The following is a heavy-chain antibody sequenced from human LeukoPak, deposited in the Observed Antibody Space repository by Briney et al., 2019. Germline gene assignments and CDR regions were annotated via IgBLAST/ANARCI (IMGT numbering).Heavy chain of an antibody. J-gene: IGHJ4*02. CDR2: ISSGSSYV. CDR1: GFKFNDFS. CDR3: AREMYDVLSGYFLPDY. V-gene: IGHV3-21*04. Sequence: GGSLRLSCVASGFKFNDFSMSWVRQAPGKGLEWVSSISSGSSYVYYADSIKGRFTISRDNARNTLFLQIHSLKAEDTAVFYCAREMYDVLSGYFLPDYWGRGTPVSVSS. D-gene: IGHD3-9*01.